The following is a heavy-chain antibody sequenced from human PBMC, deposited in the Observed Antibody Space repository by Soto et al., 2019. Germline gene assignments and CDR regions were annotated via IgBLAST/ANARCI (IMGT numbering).Heavy chain of an antibody. V-gene: IGHV3-11*01. CDR1: GFTFSDYY. J-gene: IGHJ5*02. D-gene: IGHD3-9*01. CDR3: ARNLEPDILTGYYSSTWFDP. Sequence: GGSLRLSCAASGFTFSDYYMSWIRQAPGKGLEWVSYISSSGSTIYYADSVKGRFTISRDNAKNSLYLQMNSLRAEDTAVYYCARNLEPDILTGYYSSTWFDPWGQGTLVTVSS. CDR2: ISSSGSTI.